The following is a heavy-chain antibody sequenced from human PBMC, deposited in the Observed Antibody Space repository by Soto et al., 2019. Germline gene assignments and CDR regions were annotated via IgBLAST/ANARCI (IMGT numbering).Heavy chain of an antibody. J-gene: IGHJ3*02. Sequence: ASVKVSCKASGGTFSSYAISWVRQAPGQGLEWMGGIIPIFGTANYAQKFQGRVTITADKYTSTAYMELSSLSSEDTAVYYCATVVNGAFDIWGPGKMVTVSS. CDR2: IIPIFGTA. V-gene: IGHV1-69*06. CDR1: GGTFSSYA. D-gene: IGHD2-15*01. CDR3: ATVVNGAFDI.